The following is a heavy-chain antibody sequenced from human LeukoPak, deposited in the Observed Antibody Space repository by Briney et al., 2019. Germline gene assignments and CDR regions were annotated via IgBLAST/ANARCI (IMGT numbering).Heavy chain of an antibody. CDR2: INPKSGAT. J-gene: IGHJ5*02. Sequence: GASVKVSCKASGYTFTGYYIHWVRQAPGQGLEWMGWINPKSGATNHAQNFQGRVAMTRDTPITTAYMDLTRLTSDDTAIYYCARDSRGEGEGYHWFDPWGQGTLVTVSS. CDR3: ARDSRGEGEGYHWFDP. CDR1: GYTFTGYY. D-gene: IGHD3-10*01. V-gene: IGHV1-2*02.